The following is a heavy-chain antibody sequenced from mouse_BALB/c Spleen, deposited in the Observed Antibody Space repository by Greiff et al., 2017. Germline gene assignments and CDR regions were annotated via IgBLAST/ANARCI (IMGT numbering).Heavy chain of an antibody. D-gene: IGHD1-1*02. Sequence: VQVVESGAELAKPGASVKMSCKASGYTFTSYWMHWVKQRPGQGLEWIGYINPSTGYTEYNQKFKDKATLTADKSSSTAYMQLSSLTSEDSAVYYCARSGGNPDYFDYWGQGTTLTVSS. V-gene: IGHV1-7*01. CDR1: GYTFTSYW. J-gene: IGHJ2*01. CDR2: INPSTGYT. CDR3: ARSGGNPDYFDY.